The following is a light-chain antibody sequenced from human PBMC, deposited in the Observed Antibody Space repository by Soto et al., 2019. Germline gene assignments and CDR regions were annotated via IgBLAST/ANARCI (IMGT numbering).Light chain of an antibody. CDR3: FSYAANDNWV. CDR1: SSDVGGYNY. J-gene: IGLJ3*02. Sequence: QSVLTQPASVSGSPGQSIAISCTGTSSDVGGYNYVSWYQQLPGKAPKIIISAVRQRPSGVPDRFSGSKSGNTASLTISELQADDEADYFCFSYAANDNWVFGGGTKVTVL. CDR2: AVR. V-gene: IGLV2-11*01.